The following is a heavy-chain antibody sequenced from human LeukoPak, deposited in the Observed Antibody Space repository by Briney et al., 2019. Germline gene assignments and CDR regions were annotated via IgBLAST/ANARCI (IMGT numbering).Heavy chain of an antibody. CDR1: GGSISSGDYY. CDR3: ARPYYYDSRIDP. J-gene: IGHJ5*02. CDR2: MYYSGST. Sequence: SETLSLTCTVSGGSISSGDYYWSWIRQPPGKGLEWIAYMYYSGSTYYNPSLKSRVTMSADTSKNQLSLKLSPVTAADAAVYYCARPYYYDSRIDPWGQGILVTVSS. V-gene: IGHV4-30-4*01. D-gene: IGHD3-22*01.